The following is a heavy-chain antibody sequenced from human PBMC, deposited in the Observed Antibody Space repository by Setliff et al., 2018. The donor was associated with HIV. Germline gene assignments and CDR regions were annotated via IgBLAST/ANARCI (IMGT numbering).Heavy chain of an antibody. CDR3: ARGRDKYGPIDY. CDR1: GGSIEFSSYY. J-gene: IGHJ4*02. CDR2: LFYNGNT. D-gene: IGHD3-10*01. V-gene: IGHV4-39*07. Sequence: TLSLTCSVSGGSIEFSSYYWGWVRQPPGKGLELIGNLFYNGNTYYNPSLKSRVTISVDTSRSQFSLKLSSVTAADTAVYYCARGRDKYGPIDYWGQGTLVTVSS.